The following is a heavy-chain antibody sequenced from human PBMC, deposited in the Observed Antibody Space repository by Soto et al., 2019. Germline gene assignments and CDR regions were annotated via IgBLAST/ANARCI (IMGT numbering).Heavy chain of an antibody. CDR3: ARGGYYDFWSGYYGDY. Sequence: QVQLVQSGAEVKKPGSSVKVSCKASGGTFSSYAISWVRQAPGQGLEWMGGIIPIFGTANYAQKFQGRVTITAEKSTSTAYMELSSLRSEDTAVYYCARGGYYDFWSGYYGDYWGQGTLVTVSS. D-gene: IGHD3-3*01. V-gene: IGHV1-69*06. J-gene: IGHJ4*02. CDR1: GGTFSSYA. CDR2: IIPIFGTA.